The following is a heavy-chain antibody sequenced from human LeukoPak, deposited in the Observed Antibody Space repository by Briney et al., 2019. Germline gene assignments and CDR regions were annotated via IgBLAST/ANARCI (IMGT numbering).Heavy chain of an antibody. CDR2: ISSSGSTI. V-gene: IGHV3-48*03. Sequence: GSLRLSCAASGFTFSSYEMNWVRQAPGKGLEWVSYISSSGSTIYYADSVKGRFTISRDNAKNSLYLQMNSLRAEDTAVYYCARDRYDSSVGGFDYWGQGTLVTVSS. D-gene: IGHD3-22*01. CDR3: ARDRYDSSVGGFDY. J-gene: IGHJ4*02. CDR1: GFTFSSYE.